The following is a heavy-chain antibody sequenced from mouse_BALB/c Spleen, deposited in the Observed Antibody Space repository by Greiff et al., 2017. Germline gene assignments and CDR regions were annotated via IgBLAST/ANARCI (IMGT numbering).Heavy chain of an antibody. CDR1: GYTFSSYW. CDR3: ARSGLYYAMDY. D-gene: IGHD3-1*01. CDR2: IFPGSGNT. Sequence: VQLQQSGAELMKPGASVKISCKATGYTFSSYWIEWVKQRPGHGLEWIGWIFPGSGNTKYNEKFKGKATLTADTSSSTAYMQLSSLTSEDSAVYFCARSGLYYAMDYWGQGTSVTVSS. V-gene: IGHV1-9*01. J-gene: IGHJ4*01.